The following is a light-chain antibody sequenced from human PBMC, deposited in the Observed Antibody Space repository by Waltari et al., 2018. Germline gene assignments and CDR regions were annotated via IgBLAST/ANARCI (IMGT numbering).Light chain of an antibody. J-gene: IGLJ3*02. V-gene: IGLV8-61*01. CDR1: SGSLSTTSY. Sequence: QTVVTQEPSLSVSPGGTVKLTCALSSGSLSTTSYATWYQQTPGQAPRTLVYKANARSSRVPDRFSCSILGNTAALTITGAQADDESDYYCALYMGSGIWVFGGGTRLTVL. CDR3: ALYMGSGIWV. CDR2: KAN.